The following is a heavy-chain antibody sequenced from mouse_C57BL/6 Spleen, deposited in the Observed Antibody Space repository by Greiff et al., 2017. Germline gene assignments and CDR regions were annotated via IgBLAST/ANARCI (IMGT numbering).Heavy chain of an antibody. CDR2: ISYDGSN. CDR3: ARGSSYGSDY. V-gene: IGHV3-6*01. D-gene: IGHD1-1*01. Sequence: EVQRVESGPGLVKPSQSLSLTCSVTGYSITSGYYWNWIRQFPGNKLEWMGYISYDGSNNYNPSLKNRISITRDTAKNQFFLKLNSVTTEDTATYYCARGSSYGSDYWGQGTTLTVSS. J-gene: IGHJ2*01. CDR1: GYSITSGYY.